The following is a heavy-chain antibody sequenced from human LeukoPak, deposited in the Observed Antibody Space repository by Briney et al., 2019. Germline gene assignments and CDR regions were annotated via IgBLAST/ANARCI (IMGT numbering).Heavy chain of an antibody. CDR3: TRENDYGGNPLDY. V-gene: IGHV3-23*01. J-gene: IGHJ4*02. Sequence: GGSLRLSCAASGLTLSNYAMSWVRQAPGKGLEWVSGISGSTTTYYADSVKGRFTISRDNSKNMLYLQINSLKTEDTAVYYCTRENDYGGNPLDYWGQGTLVTVSS. D-gene: IGHD4-23*01. CDR1: GLTLSNYA. CDR2: ISGSTTT.